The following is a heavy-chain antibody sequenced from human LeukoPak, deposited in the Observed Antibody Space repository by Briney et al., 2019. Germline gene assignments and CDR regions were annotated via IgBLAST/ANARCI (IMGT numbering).Heavy chain of an antibody. CDR2: IDVGVDTA. CDR3: VRDHVFCGGGSCYGDY. CDR1: GISSSIYG. V-gene: IGHV3-23*01. J-gene: IGHJ4*02. D-gene: IGHD2-15*01. Sequence: PGGSLRLSCAASGISSSIYGMSWVRQAPGKGLEWVSAIDVGVDTAYYADSVKGRFTISRDNSKETLYLQMSSLRAHDTAIYYCVRDHVFCGGGSCYGDYWGQGALVTVSS.